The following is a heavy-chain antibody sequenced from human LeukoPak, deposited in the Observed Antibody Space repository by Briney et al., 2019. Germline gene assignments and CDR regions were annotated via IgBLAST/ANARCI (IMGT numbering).Heavy chain of an antibody. V-gene: IGHV4-34*01. CDR2: INRSGST. CDR1: GGSFSPYY. D-gene: IGHD3-10*01. CDR3: TRGGYGPGSHYRF. J-gene: IGHJ4*02. Sequence: SETLSLTCAVYGGSFSPYYWSWIRQPPGKGLEWIGEINRSGSTNYNPSLKSRVTISVDTSKNQFSLNLNSVTAADTAVYYCTRGGYGPGSHYRFWGQGTLVTVSS.